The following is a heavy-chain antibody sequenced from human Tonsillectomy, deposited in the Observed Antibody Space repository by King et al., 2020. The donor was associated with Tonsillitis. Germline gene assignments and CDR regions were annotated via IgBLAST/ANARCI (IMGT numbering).Heavy chain of an antibody. D-gene: IGHD4/OR15-4a*01. V-gene: IGHV3-30*02. Sequence: QLVQSGGGVVQPGGSLRLSCVASGFTFSTYGMHWVRQAPGKGLEWVSSIRNDGGHKYYAESVKGRFTISRDNSKNTLYLQMNSLRPEDTAVYYCAKVSHDYGANFDFWGQGTLVIVSS. CDR3: AKVSHDYGANFDF. J-gene: IGHJ4*02. CDR1: GFTFSTYG. CDR2: IRNDGGHK.